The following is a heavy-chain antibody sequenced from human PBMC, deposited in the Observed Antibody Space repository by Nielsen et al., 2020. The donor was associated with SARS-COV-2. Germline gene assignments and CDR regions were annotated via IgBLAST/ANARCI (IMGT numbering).Heavy chain of an antibody. Sequence: GSLRLSCTVSGGSISSYYWSWIRQPPGKGLEWIGYIYYSGSTNYNPSLKSRVTISVDTSKNQFSLKLSSVTAADTAVYYCARAWRGTIWDHYYYGMDVWGQGTTVTVS. CDR3: ARAWRGTIWDHYYYGMDV. CDR1: GGSISSYY. CDR2: IYYSGST. V-gene: IGHV4-59*01. D-gene: IGHD3-3*01. J-gene: IGHJ6*02.